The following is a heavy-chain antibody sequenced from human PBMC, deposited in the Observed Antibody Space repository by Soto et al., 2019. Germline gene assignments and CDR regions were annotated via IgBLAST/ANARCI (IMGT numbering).Heavy chain of an antibody. CDR1: GYTFTSYG. Sequence: ASVKVSCKASGYTFTSYGISWVRQAPGQGLEWMGWISAYNGNTNYAQKLQGRVTMTTDTSTSTAYMELRSLRSDDTAVYYCAREVYDILTGYYGPQYYYYGMDVWGQGTTVTVS. J-gene: IGHJ6*02. CDR2: ISAYNGNT. V-gene: IGHV1-18*01. D-gene: IGHD3-9*01. CDR3: AREVYDILTGYYGPQYYYYGMDV.